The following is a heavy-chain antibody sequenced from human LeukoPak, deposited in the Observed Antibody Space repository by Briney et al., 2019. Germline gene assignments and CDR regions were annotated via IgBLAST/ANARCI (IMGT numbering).Heavy chain of an antibody. J-gene: IGHJ6*03. Sequence: GGSLRLSCAPSGFTVSSNYMNWVRQAPGKGLEWVSVIYSGGSTYYADSVKGRFTISRDNSKNTLYLQMSSLRAEDTAVYYCAKVAEVGATGYYYYMDVWGKGTTVTISS. D-gene: IGHD1-26*01. CDR2: IYSGGST. CDR3: AKVAEVGATGYYYYMDV. CDR1: GFTVSSNY. V-gene: IGHV3-66*01.